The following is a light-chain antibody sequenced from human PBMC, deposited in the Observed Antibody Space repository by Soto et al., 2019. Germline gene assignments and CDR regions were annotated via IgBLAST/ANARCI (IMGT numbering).Light chain of an antibody. Sequence: EIVLTQSPGTLSLSPGERATLSCRASQSVTSNYLTWYQQKPGQAPRLLIFGASSRATGIPDRFSGSGSGTDFTLTISRLEPEDFAVYYCQQYGSSPGTFGRGTRLEIK. V-gene: IGKV3-20*01. CDR1: QSVTSNY. J-gene: IGKJ2*01. CDR2: GAS. CDR3: QQYGSSPGT.